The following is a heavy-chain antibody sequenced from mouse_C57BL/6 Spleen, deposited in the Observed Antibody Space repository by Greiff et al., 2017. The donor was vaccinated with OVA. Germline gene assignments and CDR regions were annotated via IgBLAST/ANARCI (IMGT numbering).Heavy chain of an antibody. D-gene: IGHD2-1*01. CDR2: IHPSDSDT. CDR3: AIKNYGNSYYFDY. V-gene: IGHV1-74*01. CDR1: GYTFTSYW. J-gene: IGHJ2*01. Sequence: QVQLQQPGAELVKPGASVKVSCKASGYTFTSYWMHWVKQRPGQGLEWIGRIHPSDSDTNYNQKFKGKATLTVDKSSGTAYMQLSSLTSEDSAVYYCAIKNYGNSYYFDYWGQGTTLTVSS.